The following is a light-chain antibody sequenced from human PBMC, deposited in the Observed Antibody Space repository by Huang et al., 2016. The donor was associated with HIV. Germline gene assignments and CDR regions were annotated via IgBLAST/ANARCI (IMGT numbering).Light chain of an antibody. V-gene: IGKV1-33*01. CDR3: QQYYDLPYT. Sequence: DIQMTQSPSSLSASVGDRVTITCQATQSIDTYLNWYQKKSGEAPKLLIYGASDLETGVPSRFSGSGSGTDFTLTISRLQPEDIATYYCQQYYDLPYTFGQGTKLETK. J-gene: IGKJ2*01. CDR1: QSIDTY. CDR2: GAS.